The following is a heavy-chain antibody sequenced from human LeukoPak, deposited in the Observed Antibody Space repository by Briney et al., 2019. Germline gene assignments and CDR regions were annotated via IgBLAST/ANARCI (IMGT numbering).Heavy chain of an antibody. J-gene: IGHJ6*03. D-gene: IGHD1-7*01. CDR1: GFTFSSYS. Sequence: GGSLRLSCAAAGFTFSSYSMNWVRQAPGKGLGWVSYISSMSSTIYYADSVKGRFTISRDNAKNSLYLQMNSLRAEDTAVYYCARDRLELRGASYYYYMDVWGKGTTVTVSS. CDR2: ISSMSSTI. CDR3: ARDRLELRGASYYYYMDV. V-gene: IGHV3-48*01.